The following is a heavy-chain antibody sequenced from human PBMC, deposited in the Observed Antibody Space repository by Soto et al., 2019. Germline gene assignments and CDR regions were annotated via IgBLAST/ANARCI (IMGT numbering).Heavy chain of an antibody. CDR1: GWSFSGYY. CDR2: INHSGST. D-gene: IGHD3-10*01. V-gene: IGHV4-34*01. CDR3: ARGRVTMVRGVMSAGYYYYYGMDV. Sequence: SEILSLTCAVYGWSFSGYYGSWLRPPPGKGLEWIGEINHSGSTNYNPSLKSRVTISVDTSKNQFSLKLSSVTAADTAVYYCARGRVTMVRGVMSAGYYYYYGMDVWGQGTTVTVS. J-gene: IGHJ6*02.